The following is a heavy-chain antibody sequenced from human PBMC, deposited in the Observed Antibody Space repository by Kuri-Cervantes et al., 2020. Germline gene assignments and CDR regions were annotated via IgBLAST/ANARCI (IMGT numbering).Heavy chain of an antibody. V-gene: IGHV3-23*01. CDR2: ISGSGSST. D-gene: IGHD4-23*01. Sequence: GGSLRLSCAASGFTFSSYAMSWVRQAPGKGLEWVSAISGSGSSTYYADPVKGRFTVSRDNSKNTLYLQTSSLRAEDTAVYYCARSAVVTPSYYYYGMDVWGQGTTVTVSS. CDR3: ARSAVVTPSYYYYGMDV. CDR1: GFTFSSYA. J-gene: IGHJ6*02.